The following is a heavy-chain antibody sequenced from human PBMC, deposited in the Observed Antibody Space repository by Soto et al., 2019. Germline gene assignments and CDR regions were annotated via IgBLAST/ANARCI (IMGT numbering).Heavy chain of an antibody. CDR1: GFTFSNAW. Sequence: PGGSLRLSCAASGFTFSNAWMSWVRQAPGKGLEWVGHIKSKTDGGTTDYAAPVKGRFTISRDNSRNTLYLQMNSLRAEDTAVYYCAKTSRVREIQNWFDPWGQGT. CDR3: AKTSRVREIQNWFDP. V-gene: IGHV3-15*01. D-gene: IGHD2-21*01. CDR2: IKSKTDGGTT. J-gene: IGHJ5*02.